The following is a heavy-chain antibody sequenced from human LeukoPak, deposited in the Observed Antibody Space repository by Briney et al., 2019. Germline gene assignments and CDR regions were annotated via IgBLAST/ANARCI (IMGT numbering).Heavy chain of an antibody. V-gene: IGHV3-15*01. D-gene: IGHD1-26*01. CDR1: GFTFSNAW. Sequence: GGSLRLSCAASGFTFSNAWMSWVRQAPGKGLEWVGRIKSKTDGGTTDYAAPVKGRFTISRDDSKNTLYLQMNSLKTEDTAVYYCTTDPSGSYSLFDYWGQGTLVTASS. CDR2: IKSKTDGGTT. CDR3: TTDPSGSYSLFDY. J-gene: IGHJ4*02.